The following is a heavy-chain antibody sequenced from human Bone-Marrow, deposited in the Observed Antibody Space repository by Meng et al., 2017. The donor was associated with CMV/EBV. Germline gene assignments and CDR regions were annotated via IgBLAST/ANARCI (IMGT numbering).Heavy chain of an antibody. CDR1: GFTFSDHY. J-gene: IGHJ4*02. D-gene: IGHD1-26*01. CDR3: ARDGSGGRGY. CDR2: TRNKANSYTT. Sequence: VGSLRLSCAASGFTFSDHYMDWVRQAPGKGLEWVGRTRNKANSYTTEYAASVKGRFTISRDDSKNSLYLQMNSLKTEDTAVYYCARDGSGGRGYWGQGNLVNVDS. V-gene: IGHV3-72*01.